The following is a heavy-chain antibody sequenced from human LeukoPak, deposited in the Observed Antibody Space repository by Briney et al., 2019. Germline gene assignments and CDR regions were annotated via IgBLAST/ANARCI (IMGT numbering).Heavy chain of an antibody. J-gene: IGHJ6*03. CDR2: ISYDGSNK. Sequence: PGGSLRLSCAASGFTFSSYGMHWVRQAPGKGLEWVAAISYDGSNKYYADSVKGRFTISRDNSKNTLYLQMNSLRAEDTAVYYCARDPYSGSYGNYYYYFMDVWGKGTTVTISS. D-gene: IGHD1-26*01. CDR3: ARDPYSGSYGNYYYYFMDV. CDR1: GFTFSSYG. V-gene: IGHV3-30*03.